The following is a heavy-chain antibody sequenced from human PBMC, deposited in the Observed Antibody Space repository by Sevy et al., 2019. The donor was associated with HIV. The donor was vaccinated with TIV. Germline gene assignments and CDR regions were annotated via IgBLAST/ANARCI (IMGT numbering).Heavy chain of an antibody. Sequence: GGSLRLSCAASGFTFRSITMNWVRKAPGKGLEWVSPIRSSSSYLSYADSVKGRFTISRDNAKNSLYLQMNSLRAEDTAVYYCARDRNSGSYIDYWGQGTLVTVSS. V-gene: IGHV3-21*01. D-gene: IGHD1-26*01. CDR2: IRSSSSYL. J-gene: IGHJ4*02. CDR3: ARDRNSGSYIDY. CDR1: GFTFRSIT.